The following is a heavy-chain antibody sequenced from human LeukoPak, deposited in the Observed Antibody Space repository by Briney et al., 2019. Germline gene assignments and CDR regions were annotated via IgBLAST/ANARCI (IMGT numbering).Heavy chain of an antibody. Sequence: KPSETLSLTCAVYGGSFSGYYWSWIRQPPGKGLEWIGEINHSGGTNYNPSLKSRVTISVDTSKNQFSLKLSSVTAAATAVYYCARGGSISIAVAGIFDYWGQGTLVTVSS. J-gene: IGHJ4*02. CDR1: GGSFSGYY. V-gene: IGHV4-34*01. CDR2: INHSGGT. CDR3: ARGGSISIAVAGIFDY. D-gene: IGHD6-19*01.